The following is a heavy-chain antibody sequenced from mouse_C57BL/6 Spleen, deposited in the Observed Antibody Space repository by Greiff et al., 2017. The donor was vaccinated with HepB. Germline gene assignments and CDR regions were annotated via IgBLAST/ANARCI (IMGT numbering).Heavy chain of an antibody. Sequence: VQLQQSGPELVKPGASVKIPCKASGYTFTDYNMDWVKQSHGKSLEWIGDINPNNGGTIYNQKFKGKATLTVDKSSSTAYMELRSLTSEDTAVYYCARKSGPDWYFDVWGTGTTVTVSS. CDR1: GYTFTDYN. V-gene: IGHV1-18*01. D-gene: IGHD1-3*01. CDR3: ARKSGPDWYFDV. CDR2: INPNNGGT. J-gene: IGHJ1*03.